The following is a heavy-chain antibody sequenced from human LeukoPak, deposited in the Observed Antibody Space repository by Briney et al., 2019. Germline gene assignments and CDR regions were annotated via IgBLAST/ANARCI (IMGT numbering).Heavy chain of an antibody. V-gene: IGHV4-39*01. CDR1: GGSISSSSYY. D-gene: IGHD5-18*01. CDR2: IYYSGST. J-gene: IGHJ4*02. CDR3: ARHRAASWIQLCFDY. Sequence: KPSETLSLTCTVSGGSISSSSYYWGWIRQPPGKGLEWIGSIYYSGSTYYNPSLKSRVTISVDTSKNQFSLKLSSVTAADTAVYYCARHRAASWIQLCFDYWGQGTLVTVSS.